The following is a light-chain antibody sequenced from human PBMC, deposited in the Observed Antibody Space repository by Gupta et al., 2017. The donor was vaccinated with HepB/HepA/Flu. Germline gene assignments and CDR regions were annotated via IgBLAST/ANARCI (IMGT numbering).Light chain of an antibody. V-gene: IGLV1-44*01. CDR2: SDH. CDR1: SSNIGVNT. J-gene: IGLJ3*02. Sequence: QSELTQPPSASGTPGQRVTIPCSGSSSNIGVNTVSWYQQVPEMAPKLLIYSDHQRPSGVPDRFSGSKSGTSASLAISGLQSEDETDYYCAAWDDSLNGMMFGGGTKLTVL. CDR3: AAWDDSLNGMM.